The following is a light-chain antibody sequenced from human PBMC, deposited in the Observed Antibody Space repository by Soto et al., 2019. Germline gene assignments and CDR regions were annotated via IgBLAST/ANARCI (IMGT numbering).Light chain of an antibody. CDR2: DAS. CDR3: QQYDNVPLT. Sequence: DLQMTQSPSSLSTSVGDSVTITCQASQDIRKNLNWYQQKPGKAPKVLIDDASNLETGVPSRFSGNGSGTDFTFTISSLQAEDIATYYCQQYDNVPLTFGGGTKVEIK. V-gene: IGKV1-33*01. J-gene: IGKJ4*01. CDR1: QDIRKN.